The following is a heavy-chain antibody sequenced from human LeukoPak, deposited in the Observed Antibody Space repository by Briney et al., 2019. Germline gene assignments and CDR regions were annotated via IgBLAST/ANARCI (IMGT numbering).Heavy chain of an antibody. J-gene: IGHJ6*02. Sequence: SETLSLTCTVSGGSISSYYWSWIRQPPGKGLEWIGYIYYSGSTNYNPSLKSRVTISVDTSKNQFSLKLSSVTAADTAVYYCARNDIYYYGTDVWGQGTTVTVSS. CDR2: IYYSGST. D-gene: IGHD1-1*01. V-gene: IGHV4-59*08. CDR1: GGSISSYY. CDR3: ARNDIYYYGTDV.